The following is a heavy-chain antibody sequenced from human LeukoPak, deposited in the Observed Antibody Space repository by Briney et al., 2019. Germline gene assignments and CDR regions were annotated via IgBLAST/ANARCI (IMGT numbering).Heavy chain of an antibody. CDR3: ARLTNMEKDVTPTYYMDV. CDR2: IYYSGSA. J-gene: IGHJ6*03. V-gene: IGHV4-59*01. CDR1: GGSISSYY. D-gene: IGHD2-8*01. Sequence: PSETLSLTCTVSGGSISSYYWSWIRQPPGKGLEWIGCIYYSGSANYNPSLKSRVTISVDTSKSQFSLKLSSVTTADTAVYYCARLTNMEKDVTPTYYMDVWGKGTTVTVSS.